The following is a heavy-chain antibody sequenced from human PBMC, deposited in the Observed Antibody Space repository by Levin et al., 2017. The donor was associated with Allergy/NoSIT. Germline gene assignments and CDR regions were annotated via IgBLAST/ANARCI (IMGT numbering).Heavy chain of an antibody. J-gene: IGHJ4*02. CDR1: GFTFSGSA. CDR3: TRVIDYGDKRFDY. V-gene: IGHV3-73*01. Sequence: GGSLRLSCAASGFTFSGSAMHWVRQASGKGLEWVGRIRSKANSYATAYAASVKGRFTISRDDSKNTAYLQMNSLKTEDTAVYYCTRVIDYGDKRFDYWGQGTLVTVSS. D-gene: IGHD4-17*01. CDR2: IRSKANSYAT.